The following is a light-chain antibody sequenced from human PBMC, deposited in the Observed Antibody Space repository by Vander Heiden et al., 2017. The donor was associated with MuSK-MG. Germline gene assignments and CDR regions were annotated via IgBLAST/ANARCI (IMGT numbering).Light chain of an antibody. J-gene: IGKJ1*01. Sequence: DFHLSLSPSTLSASVRARVTITCLSSKTISNWLAWYQQKPGKAPKLLIYDASNLESGVPERFSGSGSGTEFTLTISSVQPDDFATYYCRQDNRYSRTFGQGTKVEIK. CDR3: RQDNRYSRT. CDR1: KTISNW. CDR2: DAS. V-gene: IGKV1-5*01.